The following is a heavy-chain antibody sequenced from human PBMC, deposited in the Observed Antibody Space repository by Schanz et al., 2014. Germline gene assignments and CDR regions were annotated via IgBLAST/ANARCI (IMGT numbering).Heavy chain of an antibody. CDR1: GFTFSSYG. V-gene: IGHV3-48*02. CDR2: ITSTSGTI. D-gene: IGHD6-6*01. Sequence: EVQLVESGGGLVHPGGSLRLSCAASGFTFSSYGLNWVRQAPGKGLEWVSYITSTSGTIYYADSVKGRFTISRDNAKNSLYLQMNSLRDEDTAVYYCARDPNPHSRSSARYFDLWGRGTLVTVSS. CDR3: ARDPNPHSRSSARYFDL. J-gene: IGHJ2*01.